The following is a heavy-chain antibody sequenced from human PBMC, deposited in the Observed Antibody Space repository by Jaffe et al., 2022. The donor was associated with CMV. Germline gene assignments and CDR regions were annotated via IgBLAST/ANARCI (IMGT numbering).Heavy chain of an antibody. V-gene: IGHV4-39*01. CDR1: GGSISSSSYY. CDR3: ARPVAAPGGAFDI. Sequence: QLQLQESGPGLVKPSETLSLTCTVSGGSISSSSYYWGWIRQPPGKGLEWIGSIYYSGSTYYNPSLKSRVTISVDTSKNQFSLKLSSVTAADTAVYYCARPVAAPGGAFDIWGQGTMVTVSS. CDR2: IYYSGST. D-gene: IGHD6-19*01. J-gene: IGHJ3*02.